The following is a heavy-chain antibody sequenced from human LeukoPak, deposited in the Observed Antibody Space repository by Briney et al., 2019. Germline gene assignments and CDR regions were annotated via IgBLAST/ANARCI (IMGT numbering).Heavy chain of an antibody. D-gene: IGHD3-22*01. CDR3: AREGRSYYYDKVDY. J-gene: IGHJ4*02. CDR2: IKQDGSEK. CDR1: GFTFSSYW. Sequence: GGSLRLSCAASGFTFSSYWMSWVRQAPGKGLEWVANIKQDGSEKYYVDSVKGRFTISRDNAKNSLYLQMNSLRAEDTAVYYCAREGRSYYYDKVDYWGQGTLVTVSS. V-gene: IGHV3-7*01.